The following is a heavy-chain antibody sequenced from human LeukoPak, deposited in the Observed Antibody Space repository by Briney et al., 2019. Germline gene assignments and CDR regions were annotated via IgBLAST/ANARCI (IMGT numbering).Heavy chain of an antibody. Sequence: GGSLRLSCVASGFTFSSYGMSWVRQAPEKGLEWVSSVTGGGSTHYAVSVTGRFTISRDNSKNTLYLQMNSLRAEDTAVYYCARDRYDGDYPYYYYYGMDVWGQGTTVTVSS. CDR2: VTGGGST. D-gene: IGHD4-17*01. V-gene: IGHV3-23*01. J-gene: IGHJ6*02. CDR3: ARDRYDGDYPYYYYYGMDV. CDR1: GFTFSSYG.